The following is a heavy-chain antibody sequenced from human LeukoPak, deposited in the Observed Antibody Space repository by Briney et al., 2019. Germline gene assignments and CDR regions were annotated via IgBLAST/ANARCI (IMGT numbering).Heavy chain of an antibody. CDR1: GFTLSTYT. Sequence: GGSLRLSRAASGFTLSTYTMNWVRQAPGKGLEWVSSISASTSYIDYADSVKGRFTISRDNAENTLYLQMNSLRAEDTAVYYCARDRGADYWGQGTLVTVSS. J-gene: IGHJ4*02. V-gene: IGHV3-21*01. CDR2: ISASTSYI. CDR3: ARDRGADY. D-gene: IGHD5-12*01.